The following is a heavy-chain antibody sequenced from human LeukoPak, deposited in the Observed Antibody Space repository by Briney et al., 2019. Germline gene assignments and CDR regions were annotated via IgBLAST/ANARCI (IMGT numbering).Heavy chain of an antibody. CDR2: ISSKAYGGTT. Sequence: GSLRLSCAASGFTVSSNYLSWVRQAPGKGLEWVGFISSKAYGGTTEYAASVKGRFTISRDDSKSIAYLQMNSLKTEDAAVYYCTRARLNYYASSGYYYGDYWGRGTLVTVSS. V-gene: IGHV3-49*04. J-gene: IGHJ4*02. CDR3: TRARLNYYASSGYYYGDY. D-gene: IGHD3-22*01. CDR1: GFTVSSNY.